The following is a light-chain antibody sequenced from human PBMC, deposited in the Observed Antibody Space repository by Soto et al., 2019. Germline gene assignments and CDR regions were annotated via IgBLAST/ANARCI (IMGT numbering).Light chain of an antibody. CDR3: NAYTTGSDSSG. J-gene: IGLJ1*01. CDR2: EVS. CDR1: HRDVGIHVF. Sequence: SSLTLPTSVSGSPGQSFTISCTGSHRDVGIHVFGSCYHHLQGRAPSLVGCEVSDRASAVPRRFSGSMSGNTASLSNPGQQSEDSAEYYFNAYTTGSDSSGFGSGTKVTV. V-gene: IGLV2-14*01.